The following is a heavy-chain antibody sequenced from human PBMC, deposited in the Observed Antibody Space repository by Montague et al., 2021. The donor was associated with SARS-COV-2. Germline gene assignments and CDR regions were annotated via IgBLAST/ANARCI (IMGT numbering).Heavy chain of an antibody. CDR1: GVTFSSYG. D-gene: IGHD2-15*01. CDR3: AKDLGTGLDCSGGSCYAYYYGMDV. J-gene: IGHJ6*02. CDR2: ISYDGSNE. Sequence: SLRLSCAASGVTFSSYGMHWVRQAPGKGLEWVAVISYDGSNENHADSVQGRFTISRDNPKNTLNLQMNSLRAEDTAVYYCAKDLGTGLDCSGGSCYAYYYGMDVWGHGTTVTVSS. V-gene: IGHV3-30*18.